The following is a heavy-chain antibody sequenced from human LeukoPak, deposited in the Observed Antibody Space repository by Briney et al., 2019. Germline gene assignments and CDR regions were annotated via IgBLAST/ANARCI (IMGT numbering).Heavy chain of an antibody. Sequence: ASVKVSCKASGGTFSSYAISWVRQAPGQGLEWMGWISAYNGNTNYAQKLQGRVTMTTDTSTSTAYMELRSLRSDDTAVYYCARVQAYWYFDYWGQGTLVTVSS. J-gene: IGHJ4*02. CDR3: ARVQAYWYFDY. CDR1: GGTFSSYA. V-gene: IGHV1-18*01. D-gene: IGHD2-8*02. CDR2: ISAYNGNT.